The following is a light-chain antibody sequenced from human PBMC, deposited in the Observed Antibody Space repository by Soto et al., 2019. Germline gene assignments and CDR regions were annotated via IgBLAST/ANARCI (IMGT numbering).Light chain of an antibody. CDR2: GAS. CDR3: QQYGDSRIT. V-gene: IGKV3-20*01. Sequence: EIVLTQSPDTLSLSPGERATLSCRASQSVSNNYLAWYQQKPGQAPRLLIYGASSRATAIPDRFSGSGSGTVFTLTISRLEAEDFVVYYCQQYGDSRITFGQGTRLEIK. J-gene: IGKJ5*01. CDR1: QSVSNNY.